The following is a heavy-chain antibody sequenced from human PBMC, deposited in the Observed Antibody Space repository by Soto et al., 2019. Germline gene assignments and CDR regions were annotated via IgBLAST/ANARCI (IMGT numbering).Heavy chain of an antibody. CDR2: IIPIFGTA. Sequence: GKVSCKASGGTFSSYAISWVRQAPGQGLEWMGGIIPIFGTANYAQKFQGRVTITADESTSTAYMELSSLRSEDTAVYYCARVTIGGVIVVVPTNYYYYGMDVWGQGTTVTVSS. D-gene: IGHD2-2*01. V-gene: IGHV1-69*01. CDR3: ARVTIGGVIVVVPTNYYYYGMDV. J-gene: IGHJ6*02. CDR1: GGTFSSYA.